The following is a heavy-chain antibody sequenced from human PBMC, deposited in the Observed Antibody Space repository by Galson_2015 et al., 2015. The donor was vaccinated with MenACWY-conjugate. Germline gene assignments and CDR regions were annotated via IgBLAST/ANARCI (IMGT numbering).Heavy chain of an antibody. D-gene: IGHD3-10*01. V-gene: IGHV3-11*06. Sequence: SLRLSCAASRFTFSDYYMSWIRQAPGKGLEWVSYISSSSSYTNYADSVKGRFTISRDNAKNSLYLQMNSLRAEDTAVYYCARVSSPYELWLGELLYLGSYFDYWGQGTLVTVSS. CDR3: ARVSSPYELWLGELLYLGSYFDY. CDR2: ISSSSSYT. J-gene: IGHJ4*02. CDR1: RFTFSDYY.